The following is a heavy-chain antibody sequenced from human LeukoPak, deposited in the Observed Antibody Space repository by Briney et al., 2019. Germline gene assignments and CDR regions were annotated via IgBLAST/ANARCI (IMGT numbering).Heavy chain of an antibody. Sequence: PGRSLRLSCAASGFTFSSYAMHWVRQAPGKGLEWVAVISYDGSNKYYADSVKGRFTISRDNSKNTLYLQMNSLRAEDTAVYYCARDYYDSSGYPYYFGYWGQGTLVTVSS. J-gene: IGHJ4*02. V-gene: IGHV3-30-3*01. CDR1: GFTFSSYA. D-gene: IGHD3-22*01. CDR3: ARDYYDSSGYPYYFGY. CDR2: ISYDGSNK.